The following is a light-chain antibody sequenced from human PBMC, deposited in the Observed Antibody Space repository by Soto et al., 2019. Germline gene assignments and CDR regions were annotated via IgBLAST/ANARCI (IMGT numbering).Light chain of an antibody. CDR2: AAS. CDR3: QHYGTSTRT. V-gene: IGKV3-20*01. CDR1: QSVSATY. Sequence: EIVLTQSPGTLSLSPGESATLSCRATQSVSATYLAWYQQKPGQAPRLLIYAASSRATDIPDRFSGSGSGTDFTLAISRLEPADFAVYWCQHYGTSTRTFGQRTKVEIK. J-gene: IGKJ1*01.